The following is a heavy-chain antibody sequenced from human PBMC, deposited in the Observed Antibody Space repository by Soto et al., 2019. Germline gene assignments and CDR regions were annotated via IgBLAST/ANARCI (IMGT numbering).Heavy chain of an antibody. CDR1: RFTFSSYA. Sequence: QVQLVESGGGVVQPGRSLRLSCAASRFTFSSYAMHWVRQAPGKGLEWVAVISDDGSSEYYADSVRGRFTISRDNSKNTLYLQINSLSAEDTAVYYCAKCSLSRHYYFDYWGQGTLVTVSS. CDR2: ISDDGSSE. V-gene: IGHV3-30*18. CDR3: AKCSLSRHYYFDY. D-gene: IGHD6-13*01. J-gene: IGHJ4*02.